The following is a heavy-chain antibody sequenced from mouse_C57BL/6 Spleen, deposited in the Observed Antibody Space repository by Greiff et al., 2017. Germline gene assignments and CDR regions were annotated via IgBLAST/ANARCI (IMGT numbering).Heavy chain of an antibody. J-gene: IGHJ1*03. V-gene: IGHV1-78*01. Sequence: VQLQQSDAELVKPGASVKISCKASGYTFTDHTIHWMKQRPEQGLEWIGYIYPRDGSTKYNEKFKGKATLTADKSSSTAYMQLNSLTSEDSAVYFCARGDYPTYWYFDVWGTGTPVTVSS. CDR2: IYPRDGST. D-gene: IGHD5-5*01. CDR1: GYTFTDHT. CDR3: ARGDYPTYWYFDV.